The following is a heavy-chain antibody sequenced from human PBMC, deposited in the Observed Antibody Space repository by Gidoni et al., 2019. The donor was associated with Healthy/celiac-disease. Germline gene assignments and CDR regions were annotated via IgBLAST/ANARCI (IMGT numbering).Heavy chain of an antibody. Sequence: VPLLESGGGLVQPGGSLRLPCAASRFPFSSYAMSWVRQAPGTGLEWVGGISGSGGSTYYADAVKGRFTISRDNSKNTLYLQMNSLRAEDKDVYYCAKDGLGGSYYTGFDYWGQGTLVTVSA. CDR3: AKDGLGGSYYTGFDY. D-gene: IGHD1-26*01. J-gene: IGHJ4*02. CDR2: ISGSGGST. CDR1: RFPFSSYA. V-gene: IGHV3-23*01.